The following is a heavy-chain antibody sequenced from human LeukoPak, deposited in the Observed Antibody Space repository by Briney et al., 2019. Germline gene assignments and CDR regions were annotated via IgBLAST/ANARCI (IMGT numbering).Heavy chain of an antibody. D-gene: IGHD6-19*01. J-gene: IGHJ4*02. CDR1: GYTFSTYG. V-gene: IGHV1-18*01. CDR3: ARDKDLGAVAGTFDY. CDR2: ISAYNGHT. Sequence: ASVKVSCKASGYTFSTYGISWVRQAPEQGLEWMGWISAYNGHTNYAQKFQGRVTMTTDTSTSTAYMELTSLTSDDTAVYYCARDKDLGAVAGTFDYWGQGTLATVSS.